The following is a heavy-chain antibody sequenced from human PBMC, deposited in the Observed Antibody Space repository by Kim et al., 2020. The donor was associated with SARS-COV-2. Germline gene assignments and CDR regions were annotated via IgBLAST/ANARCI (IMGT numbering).Heavy chain of an antibody. D-gene: IGHD3-22*01. CDR3: ARKKSYDSSGFPDY. CDR1: GGSISSGGYY. CDR2: IYYSGST. V-gene: IGHV4-31*03. Sequence: SETLSRTCTVSGGSISSGGYYWSWIRQHPGKGLEWIGYIYYSGSTYYNPSLKSRVTISVDTSKNQFSLKLSSVTAADTAVYYCARKKSYDSSGFPDYWGQGTLVTVSS. J-gene: IGHJ4*02.